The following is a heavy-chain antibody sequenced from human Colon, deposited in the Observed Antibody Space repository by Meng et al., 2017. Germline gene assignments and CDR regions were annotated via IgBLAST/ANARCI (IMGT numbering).Heavy chain of an antibody. J-gene: IGHJ4*02. CDR3: AREGGPVTEPYYFDY. CDR2: IYTSGST. Sequence: SETLSLTCTVSGGSISSYYWSWIRQPAGKGLEWLGRIYTSGSTNYNPSLKSRVTMSVDTSKNQFSLKLSSVTAADTAVYYCAREGGPVTEPYYFDYWGQGTLVTVSS. CDR1: GGSISSYY. V-gene: IGHV4-4*07. D-gene: IGHD4-17*01.